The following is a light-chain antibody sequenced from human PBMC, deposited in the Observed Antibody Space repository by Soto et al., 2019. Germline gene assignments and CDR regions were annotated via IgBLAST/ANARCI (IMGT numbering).Light chain of an antibody. CDR2: GAF. Sequence: EIVLTQSPGTLSLSPGERATLSCRASQSISSSYLAWYQQKPGQAPRLLIYGAFSRATGIPDRFSGSGSGTDFTLTISRLEPEDFAMYYCQQYGSSPQTFGQGTKV. CDR3: QQYGSSPQT. V-gene: IGKV3-20*01. J-gene: IGKJ1*01. CDR1: QSISSSY.